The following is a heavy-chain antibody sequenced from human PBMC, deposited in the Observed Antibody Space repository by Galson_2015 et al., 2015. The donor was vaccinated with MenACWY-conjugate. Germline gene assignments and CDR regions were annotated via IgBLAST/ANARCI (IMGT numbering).Heavy chain of an antibody. Sequence: SVKVSCKASGYTFTSYAMHWARQAPGQRLEWMGWINAGNGNTKYSQKFQGSVTITRDTSASTAYMELSSLRSEDTAVYYCARPSTTVPFDYWGQGTLVTVSS. CDR3: ARPSTTVPFDY. CDR1: GYTFTSYA. J-gene: IGHJ4*02. D-gene: IGHD4-17*01. V-gene: IGHV1-3*01. CDR2: INAGNGNT.